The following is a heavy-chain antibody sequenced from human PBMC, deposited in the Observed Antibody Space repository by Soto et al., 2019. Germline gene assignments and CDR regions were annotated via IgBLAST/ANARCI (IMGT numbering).Heavy chain of an antibody. D-gene: IGHD4-17*01. CDR1: GGSISSGGYY. CDR3: ARSAHSTVTTFAY. V-gene: IGHV4-31*03. J-gene: IGHJ4*02. Sequence: QVQLQESGPGLVKPSQTLSLTCTVSGGSISSGGYYWSWIRQHPGKGLGWIGYIYYSGSTYYNPSINMRVTISVDTSKNQFSLKLSSATAADTAVYYCARSAHSTVTTFAYWGQGTLVTVSS. CDR2: IYYSGST.